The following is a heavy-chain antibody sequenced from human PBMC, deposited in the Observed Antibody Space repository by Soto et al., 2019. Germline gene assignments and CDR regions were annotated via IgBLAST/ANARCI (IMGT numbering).Heavy chain of an antibody. V-gene: IGHV5-10-1*01. Sequence: GESLKISCKGSGYSFTSYWISWVRQMPGKGLEWMGRIDPSHSYTNYSPSFQGHVTISADKSISTAYLQWSSLKASDTAMYYCARQIPLYYYYGMDVWGQGTTVTVSS. J-gene: IGHJ6*02. CDR1: GYSFTSYW. CDR3: ARQIPLYYYYGMDV. CDR2: IDPSHSYT.